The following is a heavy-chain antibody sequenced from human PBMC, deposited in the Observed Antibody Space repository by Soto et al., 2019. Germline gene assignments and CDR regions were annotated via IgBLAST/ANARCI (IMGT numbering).Heavy chain of an antibody. CDR3: ARGGSGSQALNWFDP. J-gene: IGHJ5*02. V-gene: IGHV4-30-4*08. D-gene: IGHD6-19*01. CDR1: GVSISRTSYS. Sequence: SETLSLTCNVSGVSISRTSYSWSWIRQPPGKGLERVGFIDHRGSPYYNPSLKGRGTISLDTAKNHFSLTLSSVTAADTAVYYCARGGSGSQALNWFDPWGQGTLVTVSS. CDR2: IDHRGSP.